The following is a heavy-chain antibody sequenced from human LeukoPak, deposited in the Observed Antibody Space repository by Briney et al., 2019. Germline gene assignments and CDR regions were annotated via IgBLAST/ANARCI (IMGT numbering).Heavy chain of an antibody. J-gene: IGHJ4*02. Sequence: PGGSLRLSCVASGFTFSDYYMNWVRQAPGKGLEWVSYISTSGSTIYYADSLKGRFTISRDNAKNSLYLQMNSLRAEDTAVYYCARGSSNFDYWGQGTLVTVSS. D-gene: IGHD6-13*01. CDR1: GFTFSDYY. CDR2: ISTSGSTI. CDR3: ARGSSNFDY. V-gene: IGHV3-11*01.